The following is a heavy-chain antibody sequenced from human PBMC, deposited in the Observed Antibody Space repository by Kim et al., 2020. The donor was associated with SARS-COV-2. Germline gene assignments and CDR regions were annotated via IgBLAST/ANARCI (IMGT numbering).Heavy chain of an antibody. CDR3: AKDGYRYCSSTSCYSMDV. J-gene: IGHJ6*03. V-gene: IGHV3-30*18. CDR1: GFTFSSYG. CDR2: ISYDGSNK. Sequence: GGSLRLSCAASGFTFSSYGMHWVRQAPGKGLEWVAVISYDGSNKYYADSVKGRFTISRDNSKNTLYLQMNSLRAEDTAVYYCAKDGYRYCSSTSCYSMDV. D-gene: IGHD2-2*02.